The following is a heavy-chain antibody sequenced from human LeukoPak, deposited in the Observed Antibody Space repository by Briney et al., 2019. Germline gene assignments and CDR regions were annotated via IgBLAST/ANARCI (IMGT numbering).Heavy chain of an antibody. CDR1: GFTFSSYW. J-gene: IGHJ3*02. CDR3: ARDLAGPPQEAFDI. Sequence: GGSLRLSCADSGFTFSSYWMNWVRQAPGKGLEWVANIKKDGSERYYMDSVKGRFTISRDNTKKSLYLQMNTLRAEDTAVYYCARDLAGPPQEAFDIWGQGTMVTVSS. CDR2: IKKDGSER. V-gene: IGHV3-7*01.